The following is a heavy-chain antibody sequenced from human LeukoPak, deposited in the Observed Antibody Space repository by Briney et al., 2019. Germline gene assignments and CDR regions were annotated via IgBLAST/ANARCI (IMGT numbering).Heavy chain of an antibody. CDR1: GGSFSGYY. CDR3: ARLADYYDILTGYYTQYYFDY. D-gene: IGHD3-9*01. CDR2: IYHSGST. J-gene: IGHJ4*02. Sequence: SETLSLTCAVYGGSFSGYYWGWIRQPPGKGLEWIGSIYHSGSTYYNPSLKSRVTISVDTSKNQFSLKLSSVTAADTAVYYCARLADYYDILTGYYTQYYFDYWGQGTLVTVSS. V-gene: IGHV4-38-2*01.